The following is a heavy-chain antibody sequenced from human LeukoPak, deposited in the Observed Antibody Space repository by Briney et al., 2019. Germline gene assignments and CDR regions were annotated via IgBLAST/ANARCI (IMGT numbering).Heavy chain of an antibody. V-gene: IGHV1-46*01. Sequence: ASVKVSCKASGYTFTSYYMHWVRQAPGQGLEWMGIINPSGGSTSYAQKFQGRVTMTRDMSTSTVYMELSSLRAEDTAVYYCARGGRHIVVVTSKHLDYWGQGTLVTVSS. CDR3: ARGGRHIVVVTSKHLDY. D-gene: IGHD2-21*02. CDR2: INPSGGST. J-gene: IGHJ4*02. CDR1: GYTFTSYY.